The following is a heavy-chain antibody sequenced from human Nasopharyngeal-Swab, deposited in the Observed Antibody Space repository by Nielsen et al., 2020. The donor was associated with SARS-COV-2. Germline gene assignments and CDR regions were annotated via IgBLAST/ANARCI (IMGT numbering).Heavy chain of an antibody. CDR3: ARDAPAHYGAFY. J-gene: IGHJ4*02. D-gene: IGHD4-17*01. CDR1: GFTFSSFV. V-gene: IGHV3-30*03. Sequence: GESLNFSCTASGFTFSSFVMHWVRQAPGKGLEWVAFIAHDASNEYYGDSVKGRFSISRDSSKNTLYLQMDSLRGEDTAVYYCARDAPAHYGAFYWGRGTLVTVSS. CDR2: IAHDASNE.